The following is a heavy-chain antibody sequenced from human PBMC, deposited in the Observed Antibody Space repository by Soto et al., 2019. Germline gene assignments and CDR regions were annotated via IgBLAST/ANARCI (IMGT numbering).Heavy chain of an antibody. D-gene: IGHD3-10*01. CDR3: VGGQYFVDY. CDR1: GFPFTTYG. CDR2: ISYDGSNK. Sequence: QVQLVESGGGVVQPGRSLRLSCAASGFPFTTYGMHWVREGPGKGLEWVAVISYDGSNKYYADSGKGRFTSSSDNSKNPLSLQMNSLRPEDTAVYYCVGGQYFVDYRGRGTLVTVSS. J-gene: IGHJ4*02. V-gene: IGHV3-30*03.